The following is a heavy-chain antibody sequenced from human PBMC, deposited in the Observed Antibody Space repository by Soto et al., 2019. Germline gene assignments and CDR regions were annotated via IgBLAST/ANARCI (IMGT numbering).Heavy chain of an antibody. CDR1: GGSISSGDYY. CDR3: AREGGLAYCGGDCLYNWFDP. J-gene: IGHJ5*02. CDR2: RSYSGST. Sequence: QVQLQESGPGLVKPSQTLSLTCTVSGGSISSGDYYWSWVRQHPGKGLEWIGYRSYSGSTYYNPSLKNRVTIVGDPARNQFSLGLISVTAADKAVYYCAREGGLAYCGGDCLYNWFDPWGQGTLVTVSS. D-gene: IGHD2-21*02. V-gene: IGHV4-31*03.